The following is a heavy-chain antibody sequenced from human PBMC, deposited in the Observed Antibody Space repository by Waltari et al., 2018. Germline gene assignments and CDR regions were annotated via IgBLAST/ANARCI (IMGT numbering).Heavy chain of an antibody. CDR3: AREKDTSWYFDL. J-gene: IGHJ2*01. CDR2: IYTSGSP. V-gene: IGHV3-53*01. Sequence: EEQLVEPGGGLIQPGGSLRLSCAVSGFTVSSNFMSWVRQAPGKGLEWVAVIYTSGSPVYADSVRGRFTISRDNTENTLYLQMNSLGAEDTAVYFCAREKDTSWYFDLWGRGTLVTVSS. CDR1: GFTVSSNF.